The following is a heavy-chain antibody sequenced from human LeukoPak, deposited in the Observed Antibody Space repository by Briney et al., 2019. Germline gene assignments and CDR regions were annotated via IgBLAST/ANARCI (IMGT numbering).Heavy chain of an antibody. D-gene: IGHD1-1*01. V-gene: IGHV3-48*01. CDR1: GFTFWSYS. CDR2: ISSSRSDI. CDR3: ARDIGSGTTGTTGVLVN. Sequence: PGGSLRLFCAASGFTFWSYSMNWVRQTPGKGREWVSYISSSRSDIYYADSVKGRFTISRDNAKNSLYLQMSSLRAEDTAVYYCARDIGSGTTGTTGVLVNWGQGTLVTVSS. J-gene: IGHJ4*02.